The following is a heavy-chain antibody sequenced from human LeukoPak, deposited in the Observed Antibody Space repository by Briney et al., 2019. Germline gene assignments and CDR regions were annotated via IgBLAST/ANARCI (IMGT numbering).Heavy chain of an antibody. D-gene: IGHD3-3*01. Sequence: GGPLRLSCAASGFTFSSYAMHWVRQAPGKGLEWVAVISYDGSNKYYADSVKGRFTISRDNSKNTLYLQMNSLRAEDTAVYYCARDLGTIFGVTGFDYWGQGTLVTVSS. CDR2: ISYDGSNK. V-gene: IGHV3-30-3*01. CDR3: ARDLGTIFGVTGFDY. CDR1: GFTFSSYA. J-gene: IGHJ4*02.